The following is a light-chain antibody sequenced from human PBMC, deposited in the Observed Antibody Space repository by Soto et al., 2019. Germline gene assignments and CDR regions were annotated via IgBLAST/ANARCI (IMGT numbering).Light chain of an antibody. CDR3: QQYNSYSGT. V-gene: IGKV1-5*01. J-gene: IGKJ1*01. CDR2: DAS. CDR1: QDINNC. Sequence: DIQMTQSPSSLSASVGDRVTITCQASQDINNCLNWYQQSPGKAPKLLIYDASRLQSGVPSRFSGSGPGTEFTLTISSLQPDDFATYYCQQYNSYSGTFGQGTKVDIK.